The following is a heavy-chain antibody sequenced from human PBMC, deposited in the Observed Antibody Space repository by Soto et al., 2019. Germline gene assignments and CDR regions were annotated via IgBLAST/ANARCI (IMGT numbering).Heavy chain of an antibody. V-gene: IGHV3-23*01. CDR3: VKDDRILGRRYFDL. D-gene: IGHD2-15*01. CDR1: GFTFSSYA. Sequence: EEQLLESGGGLIQPGGYLRLACAASGFTFSSYAMTWVRQAPGKGLEWVSSISFSDGGTYYADSVKGRLTISRDNSKNTLFLQMNSLRVEDTAVYDCVKDDRILGRRYFDLWGRGTLVTVSS. CDR2: ISFSDGGT. J-gene: IGHJ2*01.